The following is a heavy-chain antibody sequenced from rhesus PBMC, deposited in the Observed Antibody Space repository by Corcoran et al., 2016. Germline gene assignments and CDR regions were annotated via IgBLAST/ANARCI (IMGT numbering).Heavy chain of an antibody. CDR3: ARRDF. V-gene: IGHV4-99*01. Sequence: QVQLQESGPGLVKPSETLSLTCAVSGYSLRSGYDWGWIRQPPGKGLEYIGYINNRGSTYYNPYLKSRVTISKDTSKNQFSLKLSSVTAADTAVYYCARRDFWGQGVLVTVSS. CDR1: GYSLRSGYD. J-gene: IGHJ5-2*01. CDR2: INNRGST.